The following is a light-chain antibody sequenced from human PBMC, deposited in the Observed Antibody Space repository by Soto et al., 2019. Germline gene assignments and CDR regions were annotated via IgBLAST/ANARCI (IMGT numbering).Light chain of an antibody. Sequence: CARPQPASSSGSPGQSGTLSCPGTSSDVGGYNYVSWYQQHPGKAPKLMIYEVSKRPSGVPDRFSGSKSGNTASLTVSGLQAEDEADYYCSSYAGSNNLGVFGTGTKVTVL. J-gene: IGLJ1*01. CDR3: SSYAGSNNLGV. V-gene: IGLV2-8*01. CDR2: EVS. CDR1: SSDVGGYNY.